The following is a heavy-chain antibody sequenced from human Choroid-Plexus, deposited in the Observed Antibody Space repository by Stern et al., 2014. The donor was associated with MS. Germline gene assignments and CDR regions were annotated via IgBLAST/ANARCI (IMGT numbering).Heavy chain of an antibody. V-gene: IGHV3-30*18. Sequence: QVQLVQSGGGVVQPGRPLRLSCVASGFTFGSCAMHWVRQAPGKGLEWVAGVSYDGSNKYYADSVKGRFTISRDNSQNTLYMQMSSLRPEDTAVYYCAKDRQYLTYFFDXXGQGSLVTVSS. J-gene: IGHJ5*02. CDR3: AKDRQYLTYFFDX. D-gene: IGHD2/OR15-2a*01. CDR2: VSYDGSNK. CDR1: GFTFGSCA.